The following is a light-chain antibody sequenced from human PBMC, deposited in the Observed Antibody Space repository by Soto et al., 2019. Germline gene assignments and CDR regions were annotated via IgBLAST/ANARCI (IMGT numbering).Light chain of an antibody. CDR2: DAS. J-gene: IGKJ3*01. Sequence: EIVLTQSPATLSLSPGERATLSCRASQSVTTYLAWYQQKPGQAPRLLIYDASNRAAGIPARFSGSGSWTDFTVAISSLVPDDCAVYYCQQRSDWPPLFTFGPGTKVDIK. V-gene: IGKV3-11*01. CDR3: QQRSDWPPLFT. CDR1: QSVTTY.